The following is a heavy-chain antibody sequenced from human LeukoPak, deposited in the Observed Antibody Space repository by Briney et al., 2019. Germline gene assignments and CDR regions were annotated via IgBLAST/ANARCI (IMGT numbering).Heavy chain of an antibody. CDR2: INHSEST. CDR1: GGPFSGFY. J-gene: IGHJ4*02. V-gene: IGHV4-34*01. Sequence: PSETLSLTCAVYGGPFSGFYWSWVRQPPGKGLEWIGEINHSESTNYNPSLKSRVTISVDTSKNQFSLKLSSVTAADAAVYYCASLYFDGSGYYSPFDYWGQGTLVTVSS. D-gene: IGHD3-22*01. CDR3: ASLYFDGSGYYSPFDY.